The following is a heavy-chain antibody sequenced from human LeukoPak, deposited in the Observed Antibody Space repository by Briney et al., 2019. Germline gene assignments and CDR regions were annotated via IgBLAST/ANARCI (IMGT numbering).Heavy chain of an antibody. CDR3: AKHSGGIAVAPDDAFDI. D-gene: IGHD6-19*01. J-gene: IGHJ3*02. CDR1: GFTFSSYA. V-gene: IGHV3-23*01. Sequence: GGSLRLSCAASGFTFSSYAMTWVRQARGKGLEWVSVISGSGGYTSYANSVKGRFTISRDNSKTTLYLQMNSLRAEDTAVYYCAKHSGGIAVAPDDAFDIWGQGTMVTVSS. CDR2: ISGSGGYT.